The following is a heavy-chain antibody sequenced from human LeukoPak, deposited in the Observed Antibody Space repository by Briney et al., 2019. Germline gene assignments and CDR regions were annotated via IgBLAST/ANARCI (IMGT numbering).Heavy chain of an antibody. Sequence: ASVKVSCKASGGTFSSYAISWVRQAPGQGLEWMGRIIPIFGTANYAQKFQGRVTITTDESTSTAYMELSSLRSEDTAVYYCVSPRAVQVGQLRLVGAFDIWGQGTMVTVSS. CDR1: GGTFSSYA. CDR2: IIPIFGTA. CDR3: VSPRAVQVGQLRLVGAFDI. D-gene: IGHD1-26*01. J-gene: IGHJ3*02. V-gene: IGHV1-69*05.